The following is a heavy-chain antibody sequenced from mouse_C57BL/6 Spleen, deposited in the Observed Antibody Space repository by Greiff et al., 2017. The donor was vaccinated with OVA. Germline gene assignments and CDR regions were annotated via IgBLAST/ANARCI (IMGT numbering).Heavy chain of an antibody. D-gene: IGHD2-1*01. CDR3: AREGNYEYYAMDY. V-gene: IGHV1-82*01. CDR2: IYPGDGDT. J-gene: IGHJ4*01. CDR1: GYAFSSSW. Sequence: QVQLKESGPELVKPGASVKISCKASGYAFSSSWMNWVKQRPGKGLEWIGRIYPGDGDTNYNGKFKGKATLTADKSSSTAYMQLSSLTSEDSAVYFCAREGNYEYYAMDYWGQGTSVTVSS.